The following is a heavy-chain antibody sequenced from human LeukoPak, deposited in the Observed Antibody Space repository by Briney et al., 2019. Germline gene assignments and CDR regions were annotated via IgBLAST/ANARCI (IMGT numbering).Heavy chain of an antibody. CDR2: IYYSGST. V-gene: IGHV4-39*07. CDR3: ARDGFRGGIQLWLSP. J-gene: IGHJ5*02. CDR1: GGSISSSSYY. D-gene: IGHD5-18*01. Sequence: PSETLSLTCTVSGGSISSSSYYWGWIRQPPGKGLEWIGSIYYSGSTYYNPSLKSRVTISVDTSKNQFSLKLSSVTAADTAVYYCARDGFRGGIQLWLSPWGQGTLVTVSS.